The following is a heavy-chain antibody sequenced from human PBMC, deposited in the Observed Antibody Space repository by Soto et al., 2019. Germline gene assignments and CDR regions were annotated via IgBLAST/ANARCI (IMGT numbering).Heavy chain of an antibody. J-gene: IGHJ5*02. D-gene: IGHD3-9*01. CDR3: ARAADRPFHYDILTGYTKGYNWFDP. CDR1: GYTFTSYG. CDR2: ISAYNGNT. Sequence: GASVKVSCKASGYTFTSYGISWVRQAPGQGLEWMGWISAYNGNTNYAQKLQGRVTMTTDTSTSTAYMELRSLRSDDTAVYYCARAADRPFHYDILTGYTKGYNWFDPWGQGTLVTVSS. V-gene: IGHV1-18*01.